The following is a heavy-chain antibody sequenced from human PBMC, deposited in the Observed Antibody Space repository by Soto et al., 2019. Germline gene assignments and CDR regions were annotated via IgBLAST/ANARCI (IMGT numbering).Heavy chain of an antibody. V-gene: IGHV1-18*01. CDR1: GYTFTSYG. CDR2: ISAYNGNT. Sequence: ASVKVSCKASGYTFTSYGISWVRQAPGQGLEWMGWISAYNGNTNYTQKLQGRVTMTTDTSTSTAYMELRSLRSDDTAVYYCARDLCRYSYGNFDYLGQGTLVTVSS. CDR3: ARDLCRYSYGNFDY. J-gene: IGHJ4*02. D-gene: IGHD5-18*01.